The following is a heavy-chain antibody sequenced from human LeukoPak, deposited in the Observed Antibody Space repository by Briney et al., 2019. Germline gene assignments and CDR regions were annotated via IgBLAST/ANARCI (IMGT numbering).Heavy chain of an antibody. Sequence: PGGSLRLSCTASGVTLKDHAMHWLRQAPGRGLEWVSGIYRNGGGEGYADSVKGRFTISRDNAKNSLYLQMDSLRAEDTAVYYCARDLSLGMPGGFDYWGQGALVTVSS. J-gene: IGHJ4*02. CDR2: IYRNGGGE. D-gene: IGHD2-2*01. CDR3: ARDLSLGMPGGFDY. V-gene: IGHV3-9*01. CDR1: GVTLKDHA.